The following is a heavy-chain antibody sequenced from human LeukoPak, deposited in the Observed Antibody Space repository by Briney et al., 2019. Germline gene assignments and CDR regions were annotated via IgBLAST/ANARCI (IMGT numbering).Heavy chain of an antibody. V-gene: IGHV3-74*01. J-gene: IGHJ4*02. CDR2: IKSDGSST. CDR3: AKTDYFDY. CDR1: GFTFSGNW. Sequence: GGSLTLSCAASGFTFSGNWMHWVRQAPGKGLVWVSRIKSDGSSTTYADSVKGRFTISRDNAKNTLYLQMNSLRDEDTAVYYCAKTDYFDYWGQGALVTVSS.